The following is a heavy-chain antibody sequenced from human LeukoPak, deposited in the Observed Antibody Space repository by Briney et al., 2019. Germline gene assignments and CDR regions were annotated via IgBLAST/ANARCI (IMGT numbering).Heavy chain of an antibody. Sequence: GGSLRLSCAASGFTFSSYAMSWVRQAPGKGLEWVSAISGSGGSTYYADSVKGRFTISRDNSKSTLYLQMSSLRAEDTALYYCAKDPSSSSPSFWFDPWGQGTLVTVSS. CDR1: GFTFSSYA. CDR3: AKDPSSSSPSFWFDP. V-gene: IGHV3-23*01. D-gene: IGHD6-13*01. J-gene: IGHJ5*02. CDR2: ISGSGGST.